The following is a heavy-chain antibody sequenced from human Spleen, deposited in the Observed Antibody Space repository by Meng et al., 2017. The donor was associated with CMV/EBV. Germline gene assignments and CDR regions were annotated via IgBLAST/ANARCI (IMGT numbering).Heavy chain of an antibody. D-gene: IGHD1-7*01. CDR2: ISAYNGNT. CDR3: ARESNYNVLDY. V-gene: IGHV1-18*01. CDR1: GYTFTSYG. J-gene: IGHJ4*02. Sequence: ASVKVSCKASGYTFTSYGISWVRQAPGQGLEWMGWISAYNGNTNYAQKVQGRVIMTTDTSTSTTFMELRSLRSDDTAVYYCARESNYNVLDYWGQGSLVTVSS.